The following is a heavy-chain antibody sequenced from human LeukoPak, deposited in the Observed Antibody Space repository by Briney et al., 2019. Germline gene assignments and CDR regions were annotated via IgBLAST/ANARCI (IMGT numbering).Heavy chain of an antibody. CDR1: GFTFSSYA. Sequence: AGSLRLSCAASGFTFSSYAMSWVRQAPRKGLQWVSAIIGSGGSTYYAGSVKGRFTISRDSSKNTLYLQMNSLRAEDTAVYYCAKDPRGITIFGVVNHDYWGQGTLVTVSS. CDR2: IIGSGGST. D-gene: IGHD3-3*01. CDR3: AKDPRGITIFGVVNHDY. V-gene: IGHV3-23*01. J-gene: IGHJ4*02.